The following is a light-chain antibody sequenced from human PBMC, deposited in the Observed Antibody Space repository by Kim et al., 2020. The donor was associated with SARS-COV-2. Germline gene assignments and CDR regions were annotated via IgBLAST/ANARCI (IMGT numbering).Light chain of an antibody. CDR3: QVWDSGSDHLV. V-gene: IGLV3-21*04. J-gene: IGLJ3*02. Sequence: PGKTATMTCGGDNIATTTVRWYQQEPGQTPVVVIHYDTGRPSRIPGRFSGSNSGNTANLPISRVEAGDEADYYCQVWDSGSDHLVFGGGTKLAVL. CDR1: NIATTT. CDR2: YDT.